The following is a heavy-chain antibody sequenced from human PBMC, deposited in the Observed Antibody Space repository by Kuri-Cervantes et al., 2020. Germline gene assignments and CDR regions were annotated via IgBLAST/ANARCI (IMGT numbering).Heavy chain of an antibody. CDR3: ARDRASMPDKGANDWFDP. Sequence: GGSLRLSCKASGYTFTGYYMHWVRQAPGQGLEWMGWINPNSGGTNYAQKFQGRVTMTRDTSISTAYMELSRLRSDGTAVYYCARDRASMPDKGANDWFDPWGQGTLVTVSS. D-gene: IGHD2/OR15-2a*01. V-gene: IGHV1-2*02. CDR1: GYTFTGYY. CDR2: INPNSGGT. J-gene: IGHJ5*02.